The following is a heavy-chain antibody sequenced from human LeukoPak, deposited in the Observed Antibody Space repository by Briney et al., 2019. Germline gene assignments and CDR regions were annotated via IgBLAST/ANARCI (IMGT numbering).Heavy chain of an antibody. J-gene: IGHJ4*02. CDR1: GGSISSYY. CDR3: VKRGDAVSAFFDC. D-gene: IGHD3-10*01. Sequence: LSLTCTVSGGSISSYYWSWIRQPPGKGLEWVSVISNDGSHKYYVDSVKGRFTISRDNSENTLYLQMNSLRPDDTAVYYCVKRGDAVSAFFDCWGQGTLVTVSS. V-gene: IGHV3-30*18. CDR2: ISNDGSHK.